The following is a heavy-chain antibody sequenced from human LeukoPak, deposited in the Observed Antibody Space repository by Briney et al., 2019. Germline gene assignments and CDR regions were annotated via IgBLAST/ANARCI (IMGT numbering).Heavy chain of an antibody. CDR1: GFTFSSYW. V-gene: IGHV3-7*01. D-gene: IGHD1-26*01. CDR2: IKQDGSEK. CDR3: ARAWFGRVGATIYGY. Sequence: GGSLGLSCAASGFTFSSYWMSWVRQAPGKGLEWVANIKQDGSEKYYVDSVKGRFTISRDNAKNSLYLQMNSLRAEDTAVYYCARAWFGRVGATIYGYWGQGTLVTVSS. J-gene: IGHJ4*02.